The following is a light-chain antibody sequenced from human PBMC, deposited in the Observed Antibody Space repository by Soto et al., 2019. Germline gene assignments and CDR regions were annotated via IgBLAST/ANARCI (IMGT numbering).Light chain of an antibody. CDR2: GAS. CDR1: QRVSSK. CDR3: QQYNRWWT. J-gene: IGKJ1*01. Sequence: EIVMTQSPATLSVSPGERSTLACRASQRVSSKLAWFQQKPGQAPRLRIYGASTRATGIPARFTGSGSGTEFTLTINSLQSEDFAVYYCQQYNRWWTFGLGTKVDI. V-gene: IGKV3-15*01.